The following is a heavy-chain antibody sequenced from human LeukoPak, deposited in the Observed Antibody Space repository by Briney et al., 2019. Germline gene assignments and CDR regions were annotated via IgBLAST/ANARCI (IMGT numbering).Heavy chain of an antibody. CDR3: VRGAPSGFDY. V-gene: IGHV3-13*01. CDR1: GFTFSTYD. J-gene: IGHJ4*02. Sequence: GGSLRLSCAASGFTFSTYDFHWVRQATGKGLEWVSSIGKGGETFYSGSAKGRFTISRENAKSSLSLQMNSLRAGDTAIYHCVRGAPSGFDYWGQGTLVTVSS. D-gene: IGHD6-19*01. CDR2: IGKGGET.